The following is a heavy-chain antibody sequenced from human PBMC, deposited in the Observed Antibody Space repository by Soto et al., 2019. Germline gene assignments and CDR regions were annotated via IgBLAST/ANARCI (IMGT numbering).Heavy chain of an antibody. J-gene: IGHJ3*02. CDR2: IIPIFGTA. Sequence: GASVKVSCKASGGTFSSYAISWVRQAPGQGLEWMGGIIPIFGTANYAQKFQGRVTITADESTSTAYMELSSLRSEDTAVYYCGIGDSSGCEYDAFDIWGQGTLVTVSS. CDR3: GIGDSSGCEYDAFDI. D-gene: IGHD6-19*01. CDR1: GGTFSSYA. V-gene: IGHV1-69*13.